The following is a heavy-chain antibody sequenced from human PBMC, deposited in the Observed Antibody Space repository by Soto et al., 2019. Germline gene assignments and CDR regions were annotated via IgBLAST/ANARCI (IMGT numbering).Heavy chain of an antibody. V-gene: IGHV1-18*01. CDR2: ISAHNGNT. Sequence: QVHLVQSGAEVKKPGASVKVSCQGSGYAFTTYGITWVRQAPGQGLEWMGWISAHNGNTNYAQTLQGRVTVTRDTSTSPAYMELRSLRYDATAVYYCARGRYGDYWGQGALVTVSS. J-gene: IGHJ4*02. CDR3: ARGRYGDY. D-gene: IGHD1-1*01. CDR1: GYAFTTYG.